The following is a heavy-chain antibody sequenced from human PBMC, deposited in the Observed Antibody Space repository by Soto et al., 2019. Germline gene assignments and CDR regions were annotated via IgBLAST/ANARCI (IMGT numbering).Heavy chain of an antibody. V-gene: IGHV1-2*04. Sequence: QVLLVQSGAEVKKPGASVKVSCKASGYKFTDYYIHWVRQAPGQGPEWMGWVNPKRGDAVYAQKFQGWVTMTRDTATNTAYLEVNRLKSDDTAVYYCARDPGIPGRYWYFDLWGRGTLVTVSS. CDR3: ARDPGIPGRYWYFDL. D-gene: IGHD1-20*01. CDR2: VNPKRGDA. CDR1: GYKFTDYY. J-gene: IGHJ2*01.